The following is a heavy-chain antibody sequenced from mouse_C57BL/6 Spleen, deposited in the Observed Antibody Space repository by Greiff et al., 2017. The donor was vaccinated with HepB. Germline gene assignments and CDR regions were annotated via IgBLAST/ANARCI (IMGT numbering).Heavy chain of an antibody. CDR1: GFTFSDYG. J-gene: IGHJ4*01. CDR2: ISSGSSTI. V-gene: IGHV5-17*01. D-gene: IGHD3-3*01. Sequence: EVHLVESGGGLVKPGGSLKLSCAASGFTFSDYGMHWVRQAPEKGLEWVAYISSGSSTIYYADTVKGRFTISRDKAKNTLFLQMTSLRSEDTAMYYCARRAVPYAMDYWGQGTSVTVSS. CDR3: ARRAVPYAMDY.